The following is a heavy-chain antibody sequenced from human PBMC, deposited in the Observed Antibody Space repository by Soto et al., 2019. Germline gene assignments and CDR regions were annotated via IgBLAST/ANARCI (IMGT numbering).Heavy chain of an antibody. CDR1: DFSVANNY. CDR3: AAHDWFAP. CDR2: IYSNGRT. J-gene: IGHJ5*02. V-gene: IGHV3-53*01. Sequence: VQLVESGGDLIQPGGSLRLSCAASDFSVANNYMSWVRQAPGKGLEWVSVIYSNGRTYYTDSVKGRFTISKDNSKNTVYLQMSSLRTEDTAIYYCAAHDWFAPWGQGTLVIVSS.